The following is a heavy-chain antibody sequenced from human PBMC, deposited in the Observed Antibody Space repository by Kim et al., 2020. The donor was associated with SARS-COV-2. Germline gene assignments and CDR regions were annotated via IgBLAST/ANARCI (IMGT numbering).Heavy chain of an antibody. J-gene: IGHJ4*02. Sequence: SFQGQVTISADKSISTAYLQWSSLKASDTAMYYCARGGIVGATAPPHFDYWGQGTLVTVSS. CDR3: ARGGIVGATAPPHFDY. D-gene: IGHD1-26*01. V-gene: IGHV5-51*01.